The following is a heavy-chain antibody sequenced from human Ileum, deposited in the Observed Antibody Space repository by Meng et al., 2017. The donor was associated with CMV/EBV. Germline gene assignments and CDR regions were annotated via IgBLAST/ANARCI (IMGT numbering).Heavy chain of an antibody. Sequence: HITLRESGPALVKPTQTLTLTCTLSGFSLTTDGVAVGWIRQPPGKALEWLALIYWNDVEHYSPSLKSRLTITKDTSKDQVVLTMANMDPVDTGTYYCIYGVAIFWGQGTLVTVSS. J-gene: IGHJ4*02. D-gene: IGHD2-21*01. CDR1: GFSLTTDGVA. CDR2: IYWNDVE. V-gene: IGHV2-5*04. CDR3: IYGVAIF.